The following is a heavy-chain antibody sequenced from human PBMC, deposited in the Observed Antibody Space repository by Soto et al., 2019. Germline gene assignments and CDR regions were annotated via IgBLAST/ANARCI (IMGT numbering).Heavy chain of an antibody. CDR2: INPSDGST. Sequence: ASVKVSCKASGYTFTSYYMHWVRQAPGQGLEWMGIINPSDGSTNYSQKFQGRVTMIRDTSTSTVYLDLSSLRSEDTAVYYCVRAEWYCSGGSCGLDAFDIWGQGTMVTVSS. J-gene: IGHJ3*02. V-gene: IGHV1-46*01. CDR3: VRAEWYCSGGSCGLDAFDI. CDR1: GYTFTSYY. D-gene: IGHD2-15*01.